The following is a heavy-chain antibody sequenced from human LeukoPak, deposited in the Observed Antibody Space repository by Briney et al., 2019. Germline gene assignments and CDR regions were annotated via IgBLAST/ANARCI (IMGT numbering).Heavy chain of an antibody. V-gene: IGHV1-46*01. CDR2: INPSGGST. CDR1: GYTFTSYY. D-gene: IGHD2-15*01. J-gene: IGHJ4*02. Sequence: ASVKVSCKASGYTFTSYYMHWVRQAPGQGLEWMGIINPSGGSTSYAQKFQGRVTMTRDTSTSTVYMELSSLRSEDTAVYYCARDATYCSGGSCDSYYYFDYWGQGTLVTVSS. CDR3: ARDATYCSGGSCDSYYYFDY.